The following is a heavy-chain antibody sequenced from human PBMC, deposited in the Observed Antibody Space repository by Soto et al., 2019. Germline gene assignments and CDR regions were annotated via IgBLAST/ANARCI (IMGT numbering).Heavy chain of an antibody. CDR1: GGSFSGYY. J-gene: IGHJ4*02. V-gene: IGHV4-34*01. Sequence: SETLSLTCAVYGGSFSGYYWSWIRQPPGKGLEWIGEINHSGSTNYNPSLKSRVTISVDTSKNQFALKLSSVTAADTAVYYCARGVAAAGQNFDYWGQGTLVTVSS. D-gene: IGHD6-13*01. CDR2: INHSGST. CDR3: ARGVAAAGQNFDY.